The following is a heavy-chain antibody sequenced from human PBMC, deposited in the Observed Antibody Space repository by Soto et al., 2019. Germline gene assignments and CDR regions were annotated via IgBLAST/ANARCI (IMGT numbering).Heavy chain of an antibody. CDR2: IYNAGTT. V-gene: IGHV3-66*01. CDR1: GFTVRSNY. CDR3: AGDAAMAY. D-gene: IGHD6-25*01. Sequence: GGSLRLSCAASGFTVRSNYMSWVRQAPGKGLEWVSIIYNAGTTDYAESVKGRFTISRDNSKNTLYLQLNSLRAEDTAVYFCAGDAAMAYWGLGTLVTVSS. J-gene: IGHJ4*02.